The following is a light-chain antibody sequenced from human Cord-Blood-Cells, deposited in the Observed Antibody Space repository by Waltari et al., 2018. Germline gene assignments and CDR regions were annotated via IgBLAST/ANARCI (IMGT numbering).Light chain of an antibody. Sequence: QLVLTQSPSASASLGASVKLTCTLSSGHSSYAIAWPPQQPEKGPRYLMKLNSDGSHSKGDGIPDRFSGSSSGAERYLTISSLQSEDEADYYCQTWGTGIRVFGTGTKVTVL. CDR3: QTWGTGIRV. V-gene: IGLV4-69*01. J-gene: IGLJ1*01. CDR2: LNSDGSH. CDR1: SGHSSYA.